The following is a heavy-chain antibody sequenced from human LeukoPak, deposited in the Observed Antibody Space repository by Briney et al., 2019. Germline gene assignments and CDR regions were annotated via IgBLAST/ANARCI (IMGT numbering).Heavy chain of an antibody. CDR3: AREISGAAGGHYYYGVDV. CDR2: IGGGGDT. V-gene: IGHV3-13*01. J-gene: IGHJ6*02. CDR1: GFTFSNYD. Sequence: GGSLRLSCAASGFTFSNYDFHWVRQVTGKGLEWVSDIGGGGDTYYSASVEGRFTISRENGKNSLFLQMNSLRDGDTAVYYCAREISGAAGGHYYYGVDVWGQGTTVIVSS. D-gene: IGHD6-13*01.